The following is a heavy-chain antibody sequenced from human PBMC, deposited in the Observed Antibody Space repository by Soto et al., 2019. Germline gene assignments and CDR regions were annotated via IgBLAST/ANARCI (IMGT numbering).Heavy chain of an antibody. CDR2: IDSSGERA. D-gene: IGHD3-3*01. Sequence: EVQLLESGGGMVQPGGSLRLSCAASGFTFSSSAMSWVREAPGKGLEWVSGIDSSGERAQYADSVKGRFTISRDNSRNTLDLQMNSLRVDDTAVYFCAKNCWSGLPLGGYWGHGALVTVSS. CDR1: GFTFSSSA. V-gene: IGHV3-23*05. CDR3: AKNCWSGLPLGGY. J-gene: IGHJ4*01.